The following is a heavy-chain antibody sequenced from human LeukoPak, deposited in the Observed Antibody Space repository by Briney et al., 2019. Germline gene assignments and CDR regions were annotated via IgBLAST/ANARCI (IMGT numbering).Heavy chain of an antibody. J-gene: IGHJ5*02. CDR2: INPNSGGT. CDR3: ARVYYGSGSFNWFDP. V-gene: IGHV1-2*02. D-gene: IGHD3-10*01. CDR1: GYTFTDYY. Sequence: ASVKVSCKASGYTFTDYYMHWVRPPPRQGREWMGWINPNSGGTNYAQKFQGRVTMTRDTSISTAYMELSRLKSDDAAVYYGARVYYGSGSFNWFDPWGRGTLVTVSS.